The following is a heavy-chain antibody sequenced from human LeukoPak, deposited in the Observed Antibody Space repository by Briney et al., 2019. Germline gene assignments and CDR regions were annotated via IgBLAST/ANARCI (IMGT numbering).Heavy chain of an antibody. CDR1: GGFISSSSYY. D-gene: IGHD3-10*01. Sequence: SETLSLTCTVSGGFISSSSYYWGWIRQPPGRVLEWIGSIYYSGSTYYNPSLKSRVTISVDTSKNQFSLKLSSVTAADPAVYYCTILRGTIVRGLRWFDPWCKGTLVTVTT. J-gene: IGHJ5*02. V-gene: IGHV4-39*01. CDR2: IYYSGST. CDR3: TILRGTIVRGLRWFDP.